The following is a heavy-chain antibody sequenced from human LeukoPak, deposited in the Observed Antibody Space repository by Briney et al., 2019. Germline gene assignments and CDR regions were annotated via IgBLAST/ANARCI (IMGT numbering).Heavy chain of an antibody. Sequence: GESLRLSCAASGFTFSSYAMSWVRQAPGKGLEWVSAISASGGSTYYADSVKGRFTISRDNSKNTLYLQMNSLRAEDTAVYYCANLPLWFGELLDFDYWGQGTLVTVSS. CDR3: ANLPLWFGELLDFDY. V-gene: IGHV3-23*01. CDR1: GFTFSSYA. CDR2: ISASGGST. D-gene: IGHD3-10*01. J-gene: IGHJ4*02.